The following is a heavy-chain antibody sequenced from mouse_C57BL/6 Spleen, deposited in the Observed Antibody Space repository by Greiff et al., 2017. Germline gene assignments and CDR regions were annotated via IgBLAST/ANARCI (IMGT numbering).Heavy chain of an antibody. J-gene: IGHJ3*01. D-gene: IGHD2-4*01. Sequence: DVQLQESGTVLARPGASVKMSCKTSGYTFTSYWMHWVKQRPGQGLEWIGAIYPGNSDTSYNQKFKGKAKLTAVTSASTAYMELSSLTNEDSAVYYCTLYDYDEGCFAYWGQGTLVTVSA. CDR2: IYPGNSDT. CDR1: GYTFTSYW. CDR3: TLYDYDEGCFAY. V-gene: IGHV1-5*01.